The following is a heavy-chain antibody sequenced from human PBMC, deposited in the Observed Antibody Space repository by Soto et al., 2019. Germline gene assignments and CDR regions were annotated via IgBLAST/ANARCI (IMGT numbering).Heavy chain of an antibody. CDR3: AKSIIRFLEWSSPFDP. CDR2: INPNSGAT. V-gene: IGHV1-2*02. CDR1: GYTFTRYY. J-gene: IGHJ5*02. D-gene: IGHD3-3*01. Sequence: QVQLVQSGAEVKKPGASVKVSCKASGYTFTRYYLHWVRQAPGQRLEWMGWINPNSGATNYAENLQGRVTLTRDTSISTACMELTRLTSEDTAVYYCAKSIIRFLEWSSPFDPWGQGTLVTVSS.